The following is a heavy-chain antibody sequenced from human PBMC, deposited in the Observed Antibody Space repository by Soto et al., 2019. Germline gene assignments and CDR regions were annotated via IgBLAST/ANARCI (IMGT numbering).Heavy chain of an antibody. Sequence: PSETLSLTCSVSGGSVNSYYWSWIRQPPGKGLEWIAYISSSGRTDSNPSLKSRVTVSIDTSKNQFSLRLTSVTAADTAVYYCARHFDDYYGANLGFDPWGQGTLVTVSS. CDR2: ISSSGRT. CDR1: GGSVNSYY. V-gene: IGHV4-59*02. D-gene: IGHD4-17*01. CDR3: ARHFDDYYGANLGFDP. J-gene: IGHJ5*02.